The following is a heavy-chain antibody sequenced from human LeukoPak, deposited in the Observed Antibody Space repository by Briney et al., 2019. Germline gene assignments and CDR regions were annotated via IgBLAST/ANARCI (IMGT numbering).Heavy chain of an antibody. CDR3: ARSYYDFWSGFYSDF. D-gene: IGHD3-3*01. J-gene: IGHJ4*02. CDR1: GGSINSHY. V-gene: IGHV4-59*11. CDR2: ISYSSST. Sequence: SETLSLTCTVSGGSINSHYWSWIRQPPGKGLQWIGFISYSSSTSYNPSLMSRVTISVGTSKNQFSLKLNSVTAADTALYFCARSYYDFWSGFYSDFWGQGALVTVSS.